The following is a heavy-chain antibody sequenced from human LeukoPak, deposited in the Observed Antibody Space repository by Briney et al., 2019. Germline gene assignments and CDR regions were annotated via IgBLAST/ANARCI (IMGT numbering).Heavy chain of an antibody. Sequence: GGSLSLSCAVSGFTFSSFAMSWVRQAPGEGREWVSAISGSGGSTYYADSVKGRFTISRDNSKNTLYLQMNSLRAEDTAVYYCANWRYCSGGSCPGPFDYWGQGTLVTVSS. CDR2: ISGSGGST. V-gene: IGHV3-23*01. CDR1: GFTFSSFA. CDR3: ANWRYCSGGSCPGPFDY. J-gene: IGHJ4*02. D-gene: IGHD2-15*01.